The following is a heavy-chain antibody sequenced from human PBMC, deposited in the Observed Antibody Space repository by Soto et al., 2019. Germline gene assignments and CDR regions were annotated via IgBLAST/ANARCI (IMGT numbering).Heavy chain of an antibody. J-gene: IGHJ4*02. D-gene: IGHD4-17*01. CDR3: ARLDSSGDYVFDY. CDR2: IYYSGST. Sequence: SETLSLTCNLSGGSISSSSYYSGWIRQPPGKGLQWIGRIYYSGSTYYNQSLKRRVTISVDRSKNQFSLKLSSVTAADTAVYYCARLDSSGDYVFDYWGQGTLVTVSS. V-gene: IGHV4-39*01. CDR1: GGSISSSSYY.